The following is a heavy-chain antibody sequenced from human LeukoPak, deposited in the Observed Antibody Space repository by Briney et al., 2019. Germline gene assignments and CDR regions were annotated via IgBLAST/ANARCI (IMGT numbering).Heavy chain of an antibody. J-gene: IGHJ4*02. V-gene: IGHV1-18*01. CDR1: GYAFSNYG. Sequence: SVKVSFKASGYAFSNYGISWVRQAPGQGLEWMGWISTYNGNTNYAQRLQGRVTMTTDTSTSTAYMELRSLRSDDTAVYFCASGTSYSSGWQYWGQGTLVTVSS. CDR2: ISTYNGNT. CDR3: ASGTSYSSGWQY. D-gene: IGHD6-19*01.